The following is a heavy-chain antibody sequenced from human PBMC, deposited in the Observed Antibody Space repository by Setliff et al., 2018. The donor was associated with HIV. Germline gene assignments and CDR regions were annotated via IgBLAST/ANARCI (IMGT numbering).Heavy chain of an antibody. CDR1: GDSISRRTYY. Sequence: PSETLSLTCTVSGDSISRRTYYWDWIRQPPGKGLEWIGSMYYDGNTFYNPSLKSRVTISVDTSKNQFSLRLSSVTAADTAVYYCARGRINYSSAWYVDHDAFDIWGQGTMVTVSS. D-gene: IGHD6-19*01. CDR2: MYYDGNT. V-gene: IGHV4-39*07. J-gene: IGHJ3*02. CDR3: ARGRINYSSAWYVDHDAFDI.